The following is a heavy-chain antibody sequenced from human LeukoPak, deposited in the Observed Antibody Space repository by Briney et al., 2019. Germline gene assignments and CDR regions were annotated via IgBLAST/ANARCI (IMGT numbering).Heavy chain of an antibody. J-gene: IGHJ3*02. V-gene: IGHV3-30*04. CDR2: ISYDGTNK. Sequence: GGSLRLSCAASGFTFSSYPMHWVRQAPGKGLEWVAVISYDGTNKYFADSVKGRFTISRDSSKNTLYLQMNSLRAEDTAVYYCARAVPGDSSGWLDAFDIWGQGTMVTVSS. CDR3: ARAVPGDSSGWLDAFDI. CDR1: GFTFSSYP. D-gene: IGHD6-19*01.